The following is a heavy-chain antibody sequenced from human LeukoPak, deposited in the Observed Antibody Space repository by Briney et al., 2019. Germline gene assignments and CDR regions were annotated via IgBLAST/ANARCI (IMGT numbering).Heavy chain of an antibody. CDR1: GGSISSYY. CDR2: IYYSGST. CDR3: ARSYSYYYYYYGMDV. D-gene: IGHD4-11*01. J-gene: IGHJ6*02. Sequence: SSETLSLTCTVSGGSISSYYWSWIRQPPGKGLEWIGYIYYSGSTNYNPSLKSRVTISVDTSKNQFSLNLSSVTAADTAVYYCARSYSYYYYYYGMDVWGQGTTVTVSS. V-gene: IGHV4-59*08.